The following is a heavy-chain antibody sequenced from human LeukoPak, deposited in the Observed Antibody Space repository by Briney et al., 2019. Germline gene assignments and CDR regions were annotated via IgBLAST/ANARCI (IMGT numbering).Heavy chain of an antibody. V-gene: IGHV3-23*01. CDR3: ASSLLATMGPLFY. CDR2: ISGSGGST. D-gene: IGHD5-24*01. CDR1: GFTFSSYA. Sequence: QAGGSLRLSCAASGFTFSSYAMSWVRQAPGKGLEWVSAISGSGGSTYYADSVKGRFTISRDNSKNTLYLQMNSLRAEDTAVYYCASSLLATMGPLFYWGLGALVTVSS. J-gene: IGHJ4*02.